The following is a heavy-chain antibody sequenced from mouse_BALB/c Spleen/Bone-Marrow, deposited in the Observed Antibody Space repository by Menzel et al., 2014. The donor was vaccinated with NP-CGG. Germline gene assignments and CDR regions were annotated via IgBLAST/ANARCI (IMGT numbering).Heavy chain of an antibody. CDR2: ILPGSGST. CDR1: GYTFSRYW. CDR3: ARWGYGSSYVGYFDV. V-gene: IGHV1-9*01. J-gene: IGHJ1*01. D-gene: IGHD1-1*01. Sequence: QVQLQQSGAELMKPGASVKISCKATGYTFSRYWIEWVKQRPGHGLEWIGEILPGSGSTNYNEKFKGRATFTADTSSNTAYMQLGSLTSEDSAVYYCARWGYGSSYVGYFDVWGAGTTVTVSS.